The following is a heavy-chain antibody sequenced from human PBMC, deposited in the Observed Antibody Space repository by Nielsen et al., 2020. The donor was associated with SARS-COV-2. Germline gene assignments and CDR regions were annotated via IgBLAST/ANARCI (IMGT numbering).Heavy chain of an antibody. D-gene: IGHD6-19*01. CDR1: GYTFTSYD. CDR2: MNPNSGNT. Sequence: ASVQVSCKASGYTFTSYDINWVRQATGQGLEWMGWMNPNSGNTGYAQKFQGRVTMTRNTSISTAYMELSSLRSEDTAVYYCARELLGGSSGRMFGTYYDYGRDGGGQGTTVTVSS. J-gene: IGHJ6*01. CDR3: ARELLGGSSGRMFGTYYDYGRDG. V-gene: IGHV1-8*01.